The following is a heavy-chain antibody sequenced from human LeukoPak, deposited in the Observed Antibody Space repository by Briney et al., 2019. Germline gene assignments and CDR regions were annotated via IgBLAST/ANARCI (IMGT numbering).Heavy chain of an antibody. CDR2: ISRNGGST. D-gene: IGHD2/OR15-2a*01. Sequence: GGSLRLSCSASGFTFSSFAMHWVRQAPGRGLEYVAAISRNGGSTYYADSVKGRFTISRDNSKNTLYLQMSSLRAEDTAVYLCVKDLRSDFMGVLSRYLSYWGQGTLVTVSS. CDR1: GFTFSSFA. J-gene: IGHJ4*02. V-gene: IGHV3-64D*09. CDR3: VKDLRSDFMGVLSRYLSY.